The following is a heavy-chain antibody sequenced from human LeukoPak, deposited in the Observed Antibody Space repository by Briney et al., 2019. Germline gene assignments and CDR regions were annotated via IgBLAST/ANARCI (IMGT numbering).Heavy chain of an antibody. CDR3: ARDRNYYGSGSYQSPHYYYYGMDV. CDR1: GFTVSSNY. Sequence: GGSLRLSCAASGFTVSSNYMSWVRQAPGKGLEWVSVIYSGGSTYYADSVKGRFTLSRDHSKNTLYLQMNSLRAEDTAVYYCARDRNYYGSGSYQSPHYYYYGMDVWGQGTTVTVSS. CDR2: IYSGGST. V-gene: IGHV3-66*02. D-gene: IGHD3-10*01. J-gene: IGHJ6*02.